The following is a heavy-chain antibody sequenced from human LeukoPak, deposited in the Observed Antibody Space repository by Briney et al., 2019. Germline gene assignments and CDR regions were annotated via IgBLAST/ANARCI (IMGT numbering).Heavy chain of an antibody. D-gene: IGHD6-13*01. V-gene: IGHV3-23*01. J-gene: IGHJ4*02. CDR1: GFTFSNYA. CDR2: IGGSSGFT. Sequence: PGGSLRLSCSASGFTFSNYAMSWVRQAPGKGLEWVSAIGGSSGFTFYADSVKGRFTISRDNSKNTLYLQMNSLRDEDTAVYYCAKPPQGTWSFFDYWGQGTLVTVSS. CDR3: AKPPQGTWSFFDY.